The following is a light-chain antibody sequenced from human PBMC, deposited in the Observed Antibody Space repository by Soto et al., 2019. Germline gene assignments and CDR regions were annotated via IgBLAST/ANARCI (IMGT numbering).Light chain of an antibody. Sequence: DIQMTQSPSSLSASVGDRFTITCQACQDISNYLNWYQQKPGKATKLLIYDASNLETGVPSRFSGSGSGTDFTFTISSLQPEDIATYYCQQYDNLPRVTFGPGTKVDIK. CDR3: QQYDNLPRVT. CDR1: QDISNY. J-gene: IGKJ3*01. CDR2: DAS. V-gene: IGKV1-33*01.